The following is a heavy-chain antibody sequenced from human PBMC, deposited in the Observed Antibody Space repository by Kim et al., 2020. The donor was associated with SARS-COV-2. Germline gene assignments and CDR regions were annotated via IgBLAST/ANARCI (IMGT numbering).Heavy chain of an antibody. V-gene: IGHV4-31*03. Sequence: SETLSLTCTVSGGSISSGGYYWSWIRQHPGKGLEWIGYIYYSGSTYYNPSLKSRVTISVDTSKNQFSLKLSSVTAADTAVYYCARDRYGGSYLGYWGQGTLVTVSS. D-gene: IGHD1-26*01. CDR3: ARDRYGGSYLGY. CDR1: GGSISSGGYY. J-gene: IGHJ4*02. CDR2: IYYSGST.